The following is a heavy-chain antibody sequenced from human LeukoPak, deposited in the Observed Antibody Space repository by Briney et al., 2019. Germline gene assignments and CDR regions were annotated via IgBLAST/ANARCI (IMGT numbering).Heavy chain of an antibody. CDR1: GGTFSSYA. CDR2: IIPIFGTA. CDR3: ASRSVPRGYYFDY. D-gene: IGHD3-10*01. V-gene: IGHV1-69*05. Sequence: SVKVSCKASGGTFSSYAISWVRQAPGQGLEWMGGIIPIFGTANYAQKFQGRVTITMDESTSTAYMELSSLRSEDTAVYYCASRSVPRGYYFDYWGQGTLVTVSS. J-gene: IGHJ4*02.